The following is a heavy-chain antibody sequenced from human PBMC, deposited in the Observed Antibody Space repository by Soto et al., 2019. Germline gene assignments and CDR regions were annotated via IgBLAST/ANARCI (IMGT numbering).Heavy chain of an antibody. D-gene: IGHD3-22*01. CDR2: ISGSGGST. V-gene: IGHV3-23*01. Sequence: GGSLRLSCAASGFTFSSYAMGWVRQAPGKGLEWVSAISGSGGSTYYADSVKGRFTISRDNSKNTLYLQMNSLRAEDTAVYYCAKDRYDSSGYYYGRDPSYGMDVWGQGTTVTVSS. J-gene: IGHJ6*02. CDR1: GFTFSSYA. CDR3: AKDRYDSSGYYYGRDPSYGMDV.